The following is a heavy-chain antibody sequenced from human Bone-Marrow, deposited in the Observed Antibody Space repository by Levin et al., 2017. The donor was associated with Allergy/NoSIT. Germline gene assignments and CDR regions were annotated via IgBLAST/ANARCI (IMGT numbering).Heavy chain of an antibody. CDR3: ARRHSGSSTSYYGNYYMDV. D-gene: IGHD2-2*01. CDR2: IYPGDSDT. V-gene: IGHV5-51*01. J-gene: IGHJ6*03. Sequence: KVSCKGSGYSFTSYWIGWVRQMPGKGLEWMGIIYPGDSDTRYSPSFQGQVTISADKSISTAYLQWSSLKASDTAMYYCARRHSGSSTSYYGNYYMDVWGKGTTVTVSS. CDR1: GYSFTSYW.